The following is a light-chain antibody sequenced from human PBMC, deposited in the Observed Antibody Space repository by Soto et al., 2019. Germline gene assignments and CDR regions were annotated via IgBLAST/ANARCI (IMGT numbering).Light chain of an antibody. CDR3: QQRSNWPPIT. CDR1: QSVSSY. V-gene: IGKV3-11*01. CDR2: DAS. J-gene: IGKJ5*01. Sequence: EIVLTQSPATLSFSPGERATLSCRASQSVSSYLAWYQQKPGQAPRLLIYDASNRATGIPARFIGRGSGTDFTLTISSLEPEEFAVYYCQQRSNWPPITFGQGTRLEIK.